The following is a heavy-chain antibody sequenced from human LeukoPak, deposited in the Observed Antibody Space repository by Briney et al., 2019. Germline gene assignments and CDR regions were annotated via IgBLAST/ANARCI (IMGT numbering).Heavy chain of an antibody. J-gene: IGHJ6*03. CDR1: GGSISGYY. D-gene: IGHD3-3*01. CDR3: ARVDVFGVVSSDYYYYYMDV. CDR2: IYTSGST. Sequence: SETLSLTCSVSGGSISGYYWSWIRQPAGKGLEWIGRIYTSGSTNYSPSLQSRVTMSVDTSKNQFSLKLSYVTAADTAVYYCARVDVFGVVSSDYYYYYMDVWGKGTTVTVSS. V-gene: IGHV4-4*07.